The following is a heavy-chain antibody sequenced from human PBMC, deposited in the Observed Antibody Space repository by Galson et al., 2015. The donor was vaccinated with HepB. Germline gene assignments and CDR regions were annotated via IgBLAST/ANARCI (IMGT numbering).Heavy chain of an antibody. CDR1: GFTFSSYG. V-gene: IGHV3-30*03. J-gene: IGHJ4*02. CDR3: AREGSGYYYGDYFDY. CDR2: ISYDGSNK. D-gene: IGHD3-22*01. Sequence: SLRLSCAASGFTFSSYGMHWVRQAPGKGLEWVAVISYDGSNKYYADSVKGRFTISRDNSKNTLYLQMNSLRAEDTAVYYCAREGSGYYYGDYFDYWGQGTLVTVSS.